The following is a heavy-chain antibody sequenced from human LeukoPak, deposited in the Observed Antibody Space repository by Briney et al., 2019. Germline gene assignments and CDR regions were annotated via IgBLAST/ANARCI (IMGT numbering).Heavy chain of an antibody. CDR3: AKDLGDYGDYDIYGMDV. D-gene: IGHD4-17*01. CDR2: ISGSGGST. Sequence: GGSLRLSCAASGFTFSSYAMSWVRQAPGKGLEWVSVISGSGGSTYYADSVKGRFTISRDNSKNTLYLQMNSLRAEDTAVYYCAKDLGDYGDYDIYGMDVWGQGTTVTVSS. J-gene: IGHJ6*02. V-gene: IGHV3-23*01. CDR1: GFTFSSYA.